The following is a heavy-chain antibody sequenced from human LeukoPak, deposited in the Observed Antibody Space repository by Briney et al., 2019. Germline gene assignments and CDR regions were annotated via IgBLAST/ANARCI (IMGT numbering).Heavy chain of an antibody. CDR1: GGSISSGSYY. D-gene: IGHD2-15*01. CDR3: ARQLGWSPYHYYYYYMDV. J-gene: IGHJ6*03. Sequence: SETLSLTCTVSGGSISSGSYYWSWIRQPAGKGLEWIGRIFTSGSTDYNPSLKSRVTISVDTSKNQFSLKLSSVTAADTAVYYCARQLGWSPYHYYYYYMDVWGKGTTVTISS. CDR2: IFTSGST. V-gene: IGHV4-61*02.